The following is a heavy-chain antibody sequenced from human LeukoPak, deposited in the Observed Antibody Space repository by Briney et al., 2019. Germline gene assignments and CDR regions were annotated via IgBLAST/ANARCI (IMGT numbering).Heavy chain of an antibody. CDR2: IYSNGRT. D-gene: IGHD6-13*01. V-gene: IGHV4-4*07. Sequence: SETLSLTCSVSGASISSYYWTWIRQPAGRGLEWIGRIYSNGRTNYNPSLRSRVTMSVDTSNHQFSLKLRSVTAAHTAVYYCARDPPASPPTHSRSWSFDFWGQGILVTVSS. CDR1: GASISSYY. J-gene: IGHJ4*02. CDR3: ARDPPASPPTHSRSWSFDF.